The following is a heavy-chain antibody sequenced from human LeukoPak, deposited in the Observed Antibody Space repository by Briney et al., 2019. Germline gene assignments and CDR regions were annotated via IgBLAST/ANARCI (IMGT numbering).Heavy chain of an antibody. CDR1: GFTFSSYG. Sequence: GGSLRLSCAASGFTFSSYGMHWVRQAPGKGLEWVAVIWYDGSNKYYADSVKGRFTISRDNSKNTLYLQMNSLRAEDTAVYYCARGSGSGSYLGWFDPWGQGTLVTVSS. CDR2: IWYDGSNK. D-gene: IGHD3-10*01. V-gene: IGHV3-33*01. CDR3: ARGSGSGSYLGWFDP. J-gene: IGHJ5*02.